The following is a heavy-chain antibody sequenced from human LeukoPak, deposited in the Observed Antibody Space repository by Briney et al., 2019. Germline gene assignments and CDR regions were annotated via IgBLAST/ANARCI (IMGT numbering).Heavy chain of an antibody. J-gene: IGHJ4*02. CDR3: ASPEFGDYAKFDY. CDR1: GGSISSGSYY. Sequence: SETLSLTCTVSGGSISSGSYYWSWIRQPAVKGLEWIGRIYTSGSTNYNPSLKSRVTISVDTSKNQFSLKLSSVTAADTAVYYCASPEFGDYAKFDYWGQGTLVTVSS. V-gene: IGHV4-61*02. D-gene: IGHD4-17*01. CDR2: IYTSGST.